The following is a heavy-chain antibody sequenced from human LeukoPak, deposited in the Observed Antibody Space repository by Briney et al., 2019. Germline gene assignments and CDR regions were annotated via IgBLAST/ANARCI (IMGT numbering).Heavy chain of an antibody. D-gene: IGHD3-3*01. CDR3: ARHSRVGVVQSYYYGMDV. V-gene: IGHV4-61*05. J-gene: IGHJ6*02. CDR2: IYYSGST. Sequence: PSETLSLTCTVSGGSISSSSYYWGWIRQPPGKGLEWIGYIYYSGSTNYNPSLKSRVTISVDTSKNQFSLKLSSVTAADTAVYYCARHSRVGVVQSYYYGMDVWGQGTTVTVSS. CDR1: GGSISSSSYY.